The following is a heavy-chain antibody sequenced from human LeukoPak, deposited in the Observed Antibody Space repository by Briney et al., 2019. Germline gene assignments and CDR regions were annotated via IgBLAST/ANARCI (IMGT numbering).Heavy chain of an antibody. J-gene: IGHJ3*02. V-gene: IGHV1-24*01. CDR2: FDPEDGET. D-gene: IGHD1-26*01. CDR1: GGTFSSYA. CDR3: ATLLVGALDAFDI. Sequence: ASVKVSCKASGGTFSSYAISWVRQAPGQGLEWMGGFDPEDGETIYAQKFQGRVTMTEDTSTDTAYMELSSLRSEDTAVYYCATLLVGALDAFDIWGQGTMVTVSS.